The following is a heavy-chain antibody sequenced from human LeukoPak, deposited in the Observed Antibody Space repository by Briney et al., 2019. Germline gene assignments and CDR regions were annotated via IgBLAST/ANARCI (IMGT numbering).Heavy chain of an antibody. D-gene: IGHD2-15*01. J-gene: IGHJ4*02. CDR2: ISYDGSNK. V-gene: IGHV3-30*18. Sequence: GGSLRLSCAASGFTFSSYGMHWVRQAPGKGLEWVAVISYDGSNKYYADSVKGRSTISRDNSKNTLYLQMNSLRAEDTAVYYCAKDARGYCSGGSCYSFDYWGQGTLVTVSS. CDR3: AKDARGYCSGGSCYSFDY. CDR1: GFTFSSYG.